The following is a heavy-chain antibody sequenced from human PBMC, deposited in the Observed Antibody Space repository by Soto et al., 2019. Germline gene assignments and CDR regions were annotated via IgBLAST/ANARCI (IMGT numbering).Heavy chain of an antibody. D-gene: IGHD2-15*01. J-gene: IGHJ4*03. Sequence: PSETLSLTCAVSGASISTSSDFWGWIRQAPGKGLEWIGNVYQSGTTRLNPSLKSRVSIFVDRSKNQFSLELNSATAADRAVYYCARQPESTSYFDYWGQGIRVTVSS. V-gene: IGHV4-39*01. CDR3: ARQPESTSYFDY. CDR1: GASISTSSDF. CDR2: VYQSGTT.